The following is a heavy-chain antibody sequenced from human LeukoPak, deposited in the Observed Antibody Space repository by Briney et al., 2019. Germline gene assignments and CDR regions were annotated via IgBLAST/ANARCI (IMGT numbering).Heavy chain of an antibody. Sequence: NPGGSLRLSCAASGFTFSSYAMHWVRQAPGKGLEWVSAISGSGGSTYYADSVKGRFTISRDNSKNTLYLQMNSLRAEDTAVYYCAKEEQNLLDGWRYWGQGTLVTVSS. D-gene: IGHD1-14*01. CDR2: ISGSGGST. V-gene: IGHV3-23*01. CDR3: AKEEQNLLDGWRY. CDR1: GFTFSSYA. J-gene: IGHJ4*02.